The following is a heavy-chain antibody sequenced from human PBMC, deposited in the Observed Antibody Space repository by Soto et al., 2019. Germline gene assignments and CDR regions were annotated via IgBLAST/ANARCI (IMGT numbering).Heavy chain of an antibody. CDR1: GFTFSSYA. CDR2: ISGSGGST. CDR3: AKDAPPYDFWSGYYYYGMDV. J-gene: IGHJ6*02. D-gene: IGHD3-3*01. Sequence: GGSLRLSCAASGFTFSSYAMSWVRQAPGKGLEWISAISGSGGSTYYADSVKGRFTISRDNSKNTLYLQMNSLRAEDTAVYYCAKDAPPYDFWSGYYYYGMDVWGQGTTVTVSS. V-gene: IGHV3-23*01.